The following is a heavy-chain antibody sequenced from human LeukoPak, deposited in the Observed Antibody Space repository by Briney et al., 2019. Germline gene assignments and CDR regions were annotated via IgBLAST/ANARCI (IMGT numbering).Heavy chain of an antibody. D-gene: IGHD3-10*01. CDR2: ISFDGNHQ. J-gene: IGHJ4*02. CDR1: GYTFTGHY. CDR3: ARAAVRGIIITSGFDY. Sequence: SCKASGYTFTGHYMHWVRQAPGKGLEWVALISFDGNHQYYTNSERGRFTVSRDDSKNTLYLQMNSLRAEDTAVYYCARAAVRGIIITSGFDYWGQGTLVTVSS. V-gene: IGHV3-30*03.